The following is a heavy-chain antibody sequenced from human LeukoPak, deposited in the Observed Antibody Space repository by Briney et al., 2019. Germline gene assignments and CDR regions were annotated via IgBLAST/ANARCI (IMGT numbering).Heavy chain of an antibody. D-gene: IGHD2-15*01. CDR2: ISAYNGNT. J-gene: IGHJ6*03. CDR3: ARLGGSSYRQHCSGGSCYSEGDEEYDFYYYYYMDV. CDR1: GYTFTNYG. V-gene: IGHV1-18*01. Sequence: ASVKVSCKASGYTFTNYGISWVRQAPGQGLEWMGWISAYNGNTNYAQKFQGRITMTTDTSTSTAYMELRSLRSDDTAVYYCARLGGSSYRQHCSGGSCYSEGDEEYDFYYYYYMDVWGKGTTVTVSS.